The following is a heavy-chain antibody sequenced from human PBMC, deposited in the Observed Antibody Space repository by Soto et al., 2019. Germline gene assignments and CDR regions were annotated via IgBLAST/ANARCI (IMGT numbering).Heavy chain of an antibody. V-gene: IGHV1-69*13. CDR3: ARANYDILTGYLGDYYYYGMDV. CDR1: GGTFSSYA. D-gene: IGHD3-9*01. CDR2: IIPIFGTA. J-gene: IGHJ6*02. Sequence: GASVKVSCKASGGTFSSYAISWVRQAPGQGLEWMGGIIPIFGTANYAQKFQGRVTITADESTSTAYMELSSLRSEDTAVYYCARANYDILTGYLGDYYYYGMDVWGQGTTVPVSS.